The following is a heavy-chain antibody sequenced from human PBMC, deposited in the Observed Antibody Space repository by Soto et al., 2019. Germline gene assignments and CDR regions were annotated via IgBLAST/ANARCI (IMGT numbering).Heavy chain of an antibody. D-gene: IGHD1-26*01. CDR2: IYHAGST. CDR3: ARGPPIVGNTTPLDS. J-gene: IGHJ4*02. CDR1: GGSITNSNW. Sequence: QVQLQESGPRLVKPSGTLSLTCTVSGGSITNSNWWSWVRLPPAKGLEWIGDIYHAGSTKHNPSLERRVPMSVDTSNHQFALTLTSVTAADTAVYFCARGPPIVGNTTPLDSWGQGTLVTVS. V-gene: IGHV4-4*02.